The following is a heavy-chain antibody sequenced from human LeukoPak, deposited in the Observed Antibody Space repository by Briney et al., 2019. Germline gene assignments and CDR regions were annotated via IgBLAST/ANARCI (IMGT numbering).Heavy chain of an antibody. J-gene: IGHJ4*02. Sequence: SQTLSLTCTVSGGSISSGGYYWSWIRQHPGKGLEWIGYIYYSGSAYINPSLESRVTISVDTSKNQFSLNLRSVTAADTAIYYCARDRGGASLFDYWGQGTLVTVSS. D-gene: IGHD3-10*01. CDR3: ARDRGGASLFDY. V-gene: IGHV4-31*03. CDR1: GGSISSGGYY. CDR2: IYYSGSA.